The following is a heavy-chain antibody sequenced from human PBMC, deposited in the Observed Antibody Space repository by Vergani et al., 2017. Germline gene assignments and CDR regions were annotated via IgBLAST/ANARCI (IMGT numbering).Heavy chain of an antibody. CDR2: IDPSDSYT. CDR1: GYSFTSYW. CDR3: AGRIAVAGAVDY. V-gene: IGHV5-10-1*03. D-gene: IGHD6-19*01. J-gene: IGHJ4*02. Sequence: EVQLVQSGAEVKKPGESLRISCKGSGYSFTSYWISWVRQMPGKGLEWMGRIDPSDSYTNYSPSFQGHVTISADKSISTAYLQWSSLKAADTAMYYCAGRIAVAGAVDYWGQGTLVTVSS.